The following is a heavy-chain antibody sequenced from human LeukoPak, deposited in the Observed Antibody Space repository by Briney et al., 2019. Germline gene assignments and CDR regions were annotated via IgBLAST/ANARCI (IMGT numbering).Heavy chain of an antibody. CDR1: GFTFSTHA. CDR3: ARVVLESPVRDDY. CDR2: IWFDGSNK. Sequence: GGSLRLSCAASGFTFSTHAMHWVRQAPGMGLEWVAFIWFDGSNKYYADFVKGRFTISKDNSENTLYLQMNSLRSDDTAVYYCARVVLESPVRDDYWGQGTLVTVSS. V-gene: IGHV3-30*02. D-gene: IGHD1-1*01. J-gene: IGHJ4*02.